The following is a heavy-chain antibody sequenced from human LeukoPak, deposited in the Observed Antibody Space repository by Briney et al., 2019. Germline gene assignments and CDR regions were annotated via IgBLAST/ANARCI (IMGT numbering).Heavy chain of an antibody. V-gene: IGHV3-21*01. J-gene: IGHJ4*02. CDR1: GFTFSSYS. CDR2: ISSRSSYI. D-gene: IGHD4-17*01. CDR3: AGYGVYPY. Sequence: PGGSLRLSCAASGFTFSSYSMNWVRQAPGKGLEWVSSISSRSSYIYYADSVKGRFTISRDNAKNSLYLQMNSLRVDDTAIYYCAGYGVYPYWGQGTPVTVSS.